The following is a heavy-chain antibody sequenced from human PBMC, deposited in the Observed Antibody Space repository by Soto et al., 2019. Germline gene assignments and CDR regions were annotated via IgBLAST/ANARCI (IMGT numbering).Heavy chain of an antibody. D-gene: IGHD5-12*01. CDR1: GGSVGTGINC. CDR3: ARDGKVDIDRGGYYYYDMDV. V-gene: IGHV4-61*01. Sequence: SETLSLTCTVSGGSVGTGINCWTWIRQPPGEGLEWIGNIFTSGSANYDPSLKTRVTISVDTSKNQFSLKLTSVTAADTAVYYCARDGKVDIDRGGYYYYDMDVWGQGTTVTVSS. J-gene: IGHJ6*02. CDR2: IFTSGSA.